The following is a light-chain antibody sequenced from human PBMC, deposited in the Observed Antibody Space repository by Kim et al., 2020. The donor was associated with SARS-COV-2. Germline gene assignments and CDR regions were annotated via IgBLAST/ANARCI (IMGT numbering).Light chain of an antibody. CDR3: QQYGDSPWT. CDR1: QSISSNQ. J-gene: IGKJ1*01. Sequence: PGETASLSCRASQSISSNQLAWYQQTPGQAPRLLVYGASSRATGIPERITGSGSQTDFTLSISRVEPGDSAVYYCQQYGDSPWTFGQGTKVDIK. CDR2: GAS. V-gene: IGKV3-20*01.